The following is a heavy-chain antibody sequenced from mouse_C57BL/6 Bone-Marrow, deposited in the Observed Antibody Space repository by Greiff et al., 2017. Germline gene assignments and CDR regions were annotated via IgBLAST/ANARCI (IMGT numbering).Heavy chain of an antibody. CDR2: IYPGSGST. V-gene: IGHV1-55*01. J-gene: IGHJ2*01. CDR3: AREGNSSGYYYFDY. CDR1: GYTFTSYW. Sequence: QVQLQQSGAELVKPGASVKMSCKASGYTFTSYWITWVKQRPGQGLEWIGDIYPGSGSTNYNEKFKSKATLTVDTSSSTAYMQLSSLTSEDSAVYYCAREGNSSGYYYFDYWGQGTTLTVSS. D-gene: IGHD3-2*02.